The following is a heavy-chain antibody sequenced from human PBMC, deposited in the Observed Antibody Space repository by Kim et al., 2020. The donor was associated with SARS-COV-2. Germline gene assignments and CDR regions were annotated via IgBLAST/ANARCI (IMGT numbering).Heavy chain of an antibody. D-gene: IGHD3-10*01. V-gene: IGHV4-39*07. CDR2: VFSGGSP. CDR1: GGSISSGYYY. J-gene: IGHJ5*02. Sequence: SETLSLTCTVSGGSISSGYYYWGWIRQPPGKGLEWIGSVFSGGSPYYNPSLKSRVTISEDTSKNQFSLKLTSVTAADTAVYYCAQMVQAKNWFDPWGQGT. CDR3: AQMVQAKNWFDP.